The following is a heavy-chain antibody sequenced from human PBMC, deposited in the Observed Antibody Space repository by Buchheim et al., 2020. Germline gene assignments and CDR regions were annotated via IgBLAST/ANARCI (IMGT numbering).Heavy chain of an antibody. CDR2: TYYSGST. Sequence: QRQLQESGPGLVKPSETLSLTCTVSGGSISSSSYYWGWVRLPPGKGLEWIGSTYYSGSTHYNPSLKSRVTISVDTSKNQFSLKLSSVTAADTAVYYCARHLNEAVEGAYYFDYWGQGTL. CDR1: GGSISSSSYY. J-gene: IGHJ4*02. V-gene: IGHV4-39*01. CDR3: ARHLNEAVEGAYYFDY. D-gene: IGHD6-19*01.